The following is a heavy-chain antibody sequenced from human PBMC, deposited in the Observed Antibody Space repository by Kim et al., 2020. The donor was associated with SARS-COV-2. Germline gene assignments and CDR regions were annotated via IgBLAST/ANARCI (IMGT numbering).Heavy chain of an antibody. CDR3: AKDGRGTHYDYHMEV. CDR1: GNDFSYFA. D-gene: IGHD3-10*01. V-gene: IGHV3-33*06. CDR2: IWYDGSNQ. Sequence: GGSLRLSCAASGNDFSYFAMHWVRQAPNRGLEWVAIIWYDGSNQYYADSVKGRFTVSRDNSKNTLYLQMNSLRVEDTAVYYCAKDGRGTHYDYHMEVWGQGTTVTVSS. J-gene: IGHJ6*03.